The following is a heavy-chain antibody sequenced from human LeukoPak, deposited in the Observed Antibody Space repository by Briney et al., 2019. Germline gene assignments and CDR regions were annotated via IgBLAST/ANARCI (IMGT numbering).Heavy chain of an antibody. D-gene: IGHD2-8*01. J-gene: IGHJ5*02. CDR1: GASMSSDGYY. CDR2: IYSGGST. CDR3: ASAGHCANGVCRNWFGP. V-gene: IGHV4-61*02. Sequence: PSQTLSLTCNVSGASMSSDGYYWNWIRQPAGQGLEWIGRIYSGGSTNYNPSLKSRVTLSVDTSKNRLSLKLSYVTAADTAVYYCASAGHCANGVCRNWFGPWGQGILVTVSS.